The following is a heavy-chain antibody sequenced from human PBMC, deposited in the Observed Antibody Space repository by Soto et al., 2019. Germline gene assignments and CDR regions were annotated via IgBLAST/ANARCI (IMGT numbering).Heavy chain of an antibody. CDR2: IWYDGSNK. CDR1: GFTFSSYG. V-gene: IGHV3-33*01. J-gene: IGHJ4*02. Sequence: QVQLVESGGGVVQPGRSLRLSCAASGFTFSSYGMHWVRQAPGKGLEWVAVIWYDGSNKYYADSVKGRFTISRDNSKNTLYLKMNSLRAEDTAVYYCARDQPRYCSGGRCYIGYWGQGTLVTVSS. CDR3: ARDQPRYCSGGRCYIGY. D-gene: IGHD2-15*01.